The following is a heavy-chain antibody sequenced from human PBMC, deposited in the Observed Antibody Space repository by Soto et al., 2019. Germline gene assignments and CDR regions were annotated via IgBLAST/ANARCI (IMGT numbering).Heavy chain of an antibody. CDR3: ARDRNSSSSSIDY. CDR1: GYTFTGYY. Sequence: GASVKVSCKASGYTFTGYYMHWVRQAPGQGLEWMGWINPNSGGTNYAQKFQGWVTMTRDTSISTAYMELSRLRSDDTAVYYCARDRNSSSSSIDYRGQGTLVTVSS. D-gene: IGHD6-6*01. J-gene: IGHJ4*02. V-gene: IGHV1-2*04. CDR2: INPNSGGT.